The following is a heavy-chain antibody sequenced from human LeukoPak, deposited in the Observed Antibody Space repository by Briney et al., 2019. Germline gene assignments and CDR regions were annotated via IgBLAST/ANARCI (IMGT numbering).Heavy chain of an antibody. CDR2: IYSGGST. D-gene: IGHD3-10*01. CDR3: ARVRGSIDY. CDR1: GFTFSSYW. J-gene: IGHJ4*02. V-gene: IGHV3-66*02. Sequence: PGGSLRLSCAASGFTFSSYWMSWVRQAPGKGLEWVSVIYSGGSTYYAGSVKGRFTISRDNSKNTLYLQMNSLRAEDTAVYYCARVRGSIDYWGQGTLVTVSS.